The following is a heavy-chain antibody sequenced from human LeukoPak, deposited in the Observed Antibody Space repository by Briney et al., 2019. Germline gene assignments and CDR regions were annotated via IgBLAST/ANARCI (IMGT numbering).Heavy chain of an antibody. V-gene: IGHV4-39*01. CDR1: GGSISSTNYF. CDR3: ARLQSSTYLNY. CDR2: IYYTGST. J-gene: IGHJ4*02. Sequence: PSETLSLTCTVSGGSISSTNYFWGCIRQPPGKGLEWIGSIYYTGSTYYNPSLKSRVTISVDTSKNQFSLKLSSVTAADTAVYYCARLQSSTYLNYWGQGTLVTVSS. D-gene: IGHD6-13*01.